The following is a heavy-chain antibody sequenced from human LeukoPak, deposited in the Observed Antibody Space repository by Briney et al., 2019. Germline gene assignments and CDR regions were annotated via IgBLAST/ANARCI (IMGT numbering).Heavy chain of an antibody. V-gene: IGHV3-23*01. CDR3: ANTSSPVGY. Sequence: PGGSLRLSCAASGFTFSSYVMSWVRQAPGKGLEWVSSISGSGTSTHYADSVKGRFTISRDNSKNTLYLQMNSLRAEDTAVYYWANTSSPVGYWGQGTLLPVSS. J-gene: IGHJ4*02. CDR1: GFTFSSYV. CDR2: ISGSGTST. D-gene: IGHD6-6*01.